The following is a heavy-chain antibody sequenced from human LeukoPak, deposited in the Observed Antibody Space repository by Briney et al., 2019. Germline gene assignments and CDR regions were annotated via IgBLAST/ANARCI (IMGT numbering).Heavy chain of an antibody. J-gene: IGHJ4*02. CDR2: IYPGDSDT. CDR3: ARRTGELLGGSDY. V-gene: IGHV5-51*01. CDR1: GYTFTNYW. D-gene: IGHD1-26*01. Sequence: GESLKISCEGSGYTFTNYWIGWVRQMPGEGLEWMGIIYPGDSDTRYSPSFQGQVTISADKSISTAYLQWSSLKASDTAMYYCARRTGELLGGSDYWGQGTLVTVSS.